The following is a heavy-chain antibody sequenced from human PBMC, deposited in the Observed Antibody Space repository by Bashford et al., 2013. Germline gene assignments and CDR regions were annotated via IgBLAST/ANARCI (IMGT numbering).Heavy chain of an antibody. CDR1: GGSISSGGYY. CDR2: IYYSGST. V-gene: IGHV4-31*03. Sequence: SETLSLTCTVSGGSISSGGYYWSWIRQHPGKGLEWIGYIYYSGSTYYNPSLKSRVTISVDTSKNQFSLKLSSVTAADTAVYYCARGWNDVRYYGMDVWGQGTTVTVSS. J-gene: IGHJ6*02. CDR3: ARGWNDVRYYGMDV. D-gene: IGHD1-1*01.